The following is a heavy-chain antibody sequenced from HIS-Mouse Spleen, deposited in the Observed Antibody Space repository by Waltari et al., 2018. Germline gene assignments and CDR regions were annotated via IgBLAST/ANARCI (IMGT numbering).Heavy chain of an antibody. Sequence: QVQLVQSGAEVKQLGASVKVSCKASGCTFTGYSMNWVRQAPGQVLEWMGWINPNSGGTNYAQKFQGRVTMTRDTSISTAYMELSRLRSDDTAVYYCARDSPTQLGGDAFDIWGQGTMVTVSS. CDR1: GCTFTGYS. V-gene: IGHV1-2*02. D-gene: IGHD3-10*01. J-gene: IGHJ3*02. CDR2: INPNSGGT. CDR3: ARDSPTQLGGDAFDI.